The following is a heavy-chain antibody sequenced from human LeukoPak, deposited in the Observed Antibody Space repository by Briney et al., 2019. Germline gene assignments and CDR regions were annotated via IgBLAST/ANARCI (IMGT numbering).Heavy chain of an antibody. J-gene: IGHJ4*02. CDR3: ARSSIVGAAYFDY. D-gene: IGHD1-26*01. CDR1: GYTLTELS. V-gene: IGHV1-18*01. Sequence: ASVKVSCKVSGYTLTELSMHWVRQAPGKGLEWMGWISAYNGNTNYAQKLQGRVTMTTDTSTSTAYMELRSLRSEDTAVYYCARSSIVGAAYFDYWGQGTLVTVSS. CDR2: ISAYNGNT.